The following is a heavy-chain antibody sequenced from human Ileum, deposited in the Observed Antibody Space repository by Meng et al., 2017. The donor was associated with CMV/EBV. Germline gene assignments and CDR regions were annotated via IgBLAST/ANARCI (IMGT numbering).Heavy chain of an antibody. V-gene: IGHV4-4*01. Sequence: TCAVSGDSISNHLWWNWVRQSPGKGLEWIGEISNSEDTKFNPSLQSRVTISLDKTNNHFSLRLTSVTAADTGVYFCARSPGFWSFDYWGRGTLVTVSS. CDR3: ARSPGFWSFDY. J-gene: IGHJ4*02. CDR1: GDSISNHLW. D-gene: IGHD2-8*02. CDR2: ISNSEDT.